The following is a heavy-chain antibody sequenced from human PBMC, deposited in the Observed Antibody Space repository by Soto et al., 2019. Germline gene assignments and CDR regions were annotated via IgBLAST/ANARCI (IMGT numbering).Heavy chain of an antibody. CDR3: AHKGPEDWPLDY. CDR1: GSSLSTSGVG. V-gene: IGHV2-5*02. CDR2: IYWDDSK. Sequence: QITLKESGPTLVRPTQTLTLTCAFSGSSLSTSGVGVSWIRQPPGKALEWLAVIYWDDSKHYTPSLRSRLTITKNTCIKQVVITMNNMAPMDTGTYYCAHKGPEDWPLDYWGQGTLVTVSS. D-gene: IGHD3-9*01. J-gene: IGHJ4*02.